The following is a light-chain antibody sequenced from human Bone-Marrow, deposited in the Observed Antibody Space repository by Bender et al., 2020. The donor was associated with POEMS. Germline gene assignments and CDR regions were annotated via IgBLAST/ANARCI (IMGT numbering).Light chain of an antibody. V-gene: IGLV2-14*02. CDR3: CSYTSSNSYV. J-gene: IGLJ1*01. CDR2: EVS. CDR1: SGDVGSYNF. Sequence: QSALTQPASVSGSPGQSITISCTGTSGDVGSYNFVSWYQQHPGKAPKLMIYEVSKRPSGVSNRFSGSKSGNTASLTISGLQAEDEADYYCCSYTSSNSYVFGTGTTVTVL.